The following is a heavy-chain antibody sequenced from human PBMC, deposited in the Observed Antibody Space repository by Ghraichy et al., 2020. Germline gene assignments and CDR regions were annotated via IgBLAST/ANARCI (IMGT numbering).Heavy chain of an antibody. CDR1: GGSISSYY. V-gene: IGHV4-59*08. D-gene: IGHD3-22*01. CDR3: ARRRRDYYDSSGYPSSDAFDI. CDR2: IYYSGST. Sequence: ESLNISCTVSGGSISSYYWSWIRQPPGKGLEWIGYIYYSGSTNYNPSLKSRVTISVDTSKNQFSLKLSSVTAADTAVYYCARRRRDYYDSSGYPSSDAFDIWGQGTMVTVSS. J-gene: IGHJ3*02.